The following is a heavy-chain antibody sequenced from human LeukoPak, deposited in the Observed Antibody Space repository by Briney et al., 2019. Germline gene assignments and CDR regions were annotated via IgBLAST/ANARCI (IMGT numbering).Heavy chain of an antibody. CDR3: ARVGDYGDYVNWFDP. CDR2: IYYTGTT. D-gene: IGHD4-17*01. Sequence: SETLSLTCTVSGGSVSSYYWSWIRQSPGRGLEWIGYIYYTGTTYYNPSLKSRATISIDTSKNQFSLKVKSVTVADTAVYYCARVGDYGDYVNWFDPWGQGTLVTVSS. J-gene: IGHJ5*02. V-gene: IGHV4-59*08. CDR1: GGSVSSYY.